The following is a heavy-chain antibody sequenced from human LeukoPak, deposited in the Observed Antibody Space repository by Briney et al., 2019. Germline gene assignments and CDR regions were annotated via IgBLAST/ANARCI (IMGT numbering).Heavy chain of an antibody. Sequence: ASVTVSCQASGYTFTSYGISWVRQAPGQGLAWMGWISAYNGNTNYAQKLQGRVTMTTDTSTSTAYMELRSLRSDDTAVYYCAKSPSAAAEFDPWGQGTLVTVSS. J-gene: IGHJ5*02. CDR2: ISAYNGNT. V-gene: IGHV1-18*04. D-gene: IGHD6-13*01. CDR3: AKSPSAAAEFDP. CDR1: GYTFTSYG.